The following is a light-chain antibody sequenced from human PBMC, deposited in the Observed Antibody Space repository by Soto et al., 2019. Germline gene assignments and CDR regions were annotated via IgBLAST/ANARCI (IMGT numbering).Light chain of an antibody. J-gene: IGLJ1*01. V-gene: IGLV1-44*01. CDR1: SSSIGSNA. CDR3: ATWDDRLNGYV. Sequence: QSVLTQPPSASGTPGQRVTISCSGSSSSIGSNAVSWYQQVPGTAPKLLIYSNNQRPSGVPDRFSGSKSGTSASLAISDLQSEDEADYYCATWDDRLNGYVFGAGTKLTVL. CDR2: SNN.